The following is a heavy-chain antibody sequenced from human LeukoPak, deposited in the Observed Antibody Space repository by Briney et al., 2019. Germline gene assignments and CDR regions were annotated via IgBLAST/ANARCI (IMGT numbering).Heavy chain of an antibody. CDR1: GGTFSSYA. D-gene: IGHD5-18*01. CDR3: ARSYGASVRSGCAY. J-gene: IGHJ4*02. Sequence: ASVKVSCKASGGTFSSYAISWVRQAPGQGLEWMGGIIPIFGTASYAQKFQGRVTMTRDTSTSTVYMELSSLTSEDPAVYYCARSYGASVRSGCAYWGQGTLVTVSS. CDR2: IIPIFGTA. V-gene: IGHV1-69*05.